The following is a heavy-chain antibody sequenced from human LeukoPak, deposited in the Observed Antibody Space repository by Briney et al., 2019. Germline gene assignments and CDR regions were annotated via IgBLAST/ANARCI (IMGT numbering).Heavy chain of an antibody. V-gene: IGHV3-53*01. Sequence: GGSLRLSCAASGFTVSSKYMSWVRQAPGKGLEWVSIIYSGGNTYYADSVKGRFTISRDNSKNTLYLQMNSLRAEDTAVYYCARGVEYCSGGNCYYSKLDSRADAFDIWGQGTMVTVSS. CDR1: GFTVSSKY. J-gene: IGHJ3*02. CDR2: IYSGGNT. D-gene: IGHD2-15*01. CDR3: ARGVEYCSGGNCYYSKLDSRADAFDI.